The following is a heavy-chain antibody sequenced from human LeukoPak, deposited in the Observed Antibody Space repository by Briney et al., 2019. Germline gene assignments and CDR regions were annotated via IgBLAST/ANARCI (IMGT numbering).Heavy chain of an antibody. CDR3: ARVHATTVGFDY. CDR2: IYSGGST. V-gene: IGHV3-53*01. J-gene: IGHJ4*02. Sequence: GGSLRLSCAASGFTVSSNYMSWVRQAPGKGLEWVSVIYSGGSTYYADSVKGRFTISRDNSKNTLYLQMNSLRAEDTAAYYCARVHATTVGFDYWGQGTLVTVSS. CDR1: GFTVSSNY. D-gene: IGHD4-17*01.